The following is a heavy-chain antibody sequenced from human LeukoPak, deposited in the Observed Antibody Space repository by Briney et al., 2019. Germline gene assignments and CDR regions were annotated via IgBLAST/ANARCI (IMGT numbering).Heavy chain of an antibody. D-gene: IGHD4-11*01. CDR3: AKDAQRGFDYSNSLEY. Sequence: GGSVRLSCAASGFTYSHYGMHWVRQAPGKGLEWVAVWSDGTEKYYADAVKGRFTISRDNSRNTLHLQMNSLRGEDTAVYYCAKDAQRGFDYSNSLEYWGQGTLVPVSS. V-gene: IGHV3-33*06. J-gene: IGHJ4*02. CDR1: GFTYSHYG. CDR2: WSDGTEK.